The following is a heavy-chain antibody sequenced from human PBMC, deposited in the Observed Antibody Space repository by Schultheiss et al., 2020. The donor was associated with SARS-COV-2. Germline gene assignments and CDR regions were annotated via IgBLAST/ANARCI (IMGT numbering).Heavy chain of an antibody. Sequence: SETLSLTCTVSGGSISSYYWSWIRQHPGKGLEWIGYIYYSGSTYYNPSLKSRVTISVDTSKNQFSLKLSSVTAADTAVYYCARLSPAAIPRGGYYYYGMDVWGQGTTVTVSS. CDR1: GGSISSYY. CDR3: ARLSPAAIPRGGYYYYGMDV. V-gene: IGHV4-59*08. CDR2: IYYSGST. J-gene: IGHJ6*02. D-gene: IGHD2-2*02.